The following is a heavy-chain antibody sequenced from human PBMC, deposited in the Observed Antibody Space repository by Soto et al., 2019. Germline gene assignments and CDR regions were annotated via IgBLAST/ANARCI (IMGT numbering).Heavy chain of an antibody. CDR2: ISYDGSNK. CDR1: GFTFSSYA. CDR3: ARVGTATYYFDY. V-gene: IGHV3-30-3*01. J-gene: IGHJ4*02. D-gene: IGHD5-18*01. Sequence: QVQLLESGGGVVQPGRSLRLSCAASGFTFSSYAMHWVRQAPGKGLEWVAVISYDGSNKYYADSVKGRFTISRDNSKSTLYLQMNSLRAEDTAVYYCARVGTATYYFDYWGQGTLVTVSS.